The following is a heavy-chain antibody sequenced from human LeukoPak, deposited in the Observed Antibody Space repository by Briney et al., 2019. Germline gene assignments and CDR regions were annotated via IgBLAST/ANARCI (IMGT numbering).Heavy chain of an antibody. CDR1: GGSLSGYY. CDR2: INHSGST. V-gene: IGHV4-34*01. Sequence: PSETLSLTCAVYGGSLSGYYWSWIRQPPGKGLEWIGEINHSGSTNYNPSLKSRVTISVDTSKNQFSLKLSSVTAADTAVYYCARQVYCSSTSCNVRAFDIWGQGTMVTVSS. D-gene: IGHD2-2*01. J-gene: IGHJ3*02. CDR3: ARQVYCSSTSCNVRAFDI.